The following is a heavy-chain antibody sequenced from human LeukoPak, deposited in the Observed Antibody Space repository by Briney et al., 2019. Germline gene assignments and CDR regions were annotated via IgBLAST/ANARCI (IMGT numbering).Heavy chain of an antibody. CDR3: VRDMVRGPPDRYYHYSMDV. CDR1: GGTFSSYA. Sequence: SVKVSSNASGGTFSSYAISWVRQAPGQGLERMGGIIPIFGTANYAQRFQGRVTITTDESTSTAYMEVSSLRSGDSAVYFCVRDMVRGPPDRYYHYSMDVWGKGTTVTVSS. CDR2: IIPIFGTA. V-gene: IGHV1-69*05. D-gene: IGHD3-10*01. J-gene: IGHJ6*03.